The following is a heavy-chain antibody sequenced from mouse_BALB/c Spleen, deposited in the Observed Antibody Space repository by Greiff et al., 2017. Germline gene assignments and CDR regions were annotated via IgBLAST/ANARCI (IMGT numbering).Heavy chain of an antibody. Sequence: EVKLVESGGGLVQPGGSLKLSCAASGFTFSSYTMSWVRQTPEKRLECVAYISNGGGSTYYPDTVKGRFTISRDNAKNTLYLQMSSLKSEDTAMYYCAREGLRRRDAMDYWGQGTSVTVSS. CDR2: ISNGGGST. V-gene: IGHV5-12-2*01. J-gene: IGHJ4*01. CDR3: AREGLRRRDAMDY. D-gene: IGHD2-4*01. CDR1: GFTFSSYT.